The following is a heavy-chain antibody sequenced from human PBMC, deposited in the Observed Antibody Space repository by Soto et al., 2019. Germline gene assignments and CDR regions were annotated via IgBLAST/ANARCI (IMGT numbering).Heavy chain of an antibody. CDR3: ARDLKKRGYSGYDSLDY. J-gene: IGHJ4*02. V-gene: IGHV1-69*08. D-gene: IGHD5-12*01. Sequence: QVQLVQSGAEVKKPGSSVKVSCKASGGTFSSYTISWVRQAPGQGLEWMGRIIPILGIANYAQKFQGRVTITADKSTSTVYMELSSLRSEDTAVYYCARDLKKRGYSGYDSLDYWGQGTLVTVSS. CDR2: IIPILGIA. CDR1: GGTFSSYT.